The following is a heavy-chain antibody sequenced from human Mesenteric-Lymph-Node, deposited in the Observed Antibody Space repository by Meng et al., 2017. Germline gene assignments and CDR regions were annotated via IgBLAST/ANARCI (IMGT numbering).Heavy chain of an antibody. V-gene: IGHV1-2*02. J-gene: IGHJ4*02. D-gene: IGHD6-19*01. CDR1: GYTFTGYY. CDR2: INPNSGGT. Sequence: ASVKVSCKASGYTFTGYYMHWVRQAPGQGLEWMGWINPNSGGTNYAQKFQGRVTMTRDTSISTAYMELSRLRSDDTAVYYCARLFSIAVAVNYWGQRTLVTAPQ. CDR3: ARLFSIAVAVNY.